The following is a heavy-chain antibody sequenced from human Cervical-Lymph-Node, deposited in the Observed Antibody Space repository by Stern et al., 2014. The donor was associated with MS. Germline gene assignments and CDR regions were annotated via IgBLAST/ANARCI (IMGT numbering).Heavy chain of an antibody. D-gene: IGHD4-11*01. CDR3: ARGIYDYSNYVH. CDR2: VHFSGST. V-gene: IGHV4-59*01. CDR1: GDSIGFYY. Sequence: VQLVESGPGLVKPSATLSLTCTVSGDSIGFYYWNWIRQPPGKGLEWIGYVHFSGSTEYNPSLKSRVTISVDTSKNQFSLKLSSVTAADTAMYYCARGIYDYSNYVHWGQGTLVTVSS. J-gene: IGHJ4*02.